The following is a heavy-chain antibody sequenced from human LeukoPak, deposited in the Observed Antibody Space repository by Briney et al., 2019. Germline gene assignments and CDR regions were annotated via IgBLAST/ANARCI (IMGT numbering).Heavy chain of an antibody. CDR3: ARDYGDYGVPDY. V-gene: IGHV4-59*01. D-gene: IGHD4-17*01. CDR2: IYYSGST. J-gene: IGHJ4*02. Sequence: KPSETLSLTCTVSGGSISSYYWSWIRQPPGKGLEWIGYIYYSGSTNYNPSLKSRVTISVDTSKNQFSLKLSSVTAADTAVYYCARDYGDYGVPDYWGQGTLVTVSS. CDR1: GGSISSYY.